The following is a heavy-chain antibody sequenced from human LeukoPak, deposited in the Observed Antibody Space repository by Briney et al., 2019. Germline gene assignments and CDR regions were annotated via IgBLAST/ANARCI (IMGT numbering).Heavy chain of an antibody. CDR2: LYGAGST. J-gene: IGHJ4*02. V-gene: IGHV3-53*04. CDR1: GFNVSSNY. CDR3: ARGGTPGFSTGRIDY. D-gene: IGHD6-19*01. Sequence: GGSLRLSCAASGFNVSSNYMSWVRQAPGKGLEWVSVLYGAGSTYYADSVKGRFTISRHDSQNTLFLQMNSLRAEDTAVYYCARGGTPGFSTGRIDYWGQGTLVTVSS.